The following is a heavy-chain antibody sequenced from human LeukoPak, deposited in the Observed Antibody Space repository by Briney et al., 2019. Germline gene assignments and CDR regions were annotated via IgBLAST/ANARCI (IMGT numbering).Heavy chain of an antibody. CDR3: ASTGGARYCSGGSCYTVDTAMPAYYYYGMDV. V-gene: IGHV1-69*01. D-gene: IGHD2-15*01. J-gene: IGHJ6*04. CDR1: GGTFSSYA. CDR2: IIPIFGTA. Sequence: ASVKVSCKASGGTFSSYAISWVRQAPGQGLEWMGGIIPIFGTANYAQKFQGRVTITADESTSTAYMELSSLRSEDTAVYHCASTGGARYCSGGSCYTVDTAMPAYYYYGMDVWGKGTTVTVSS.